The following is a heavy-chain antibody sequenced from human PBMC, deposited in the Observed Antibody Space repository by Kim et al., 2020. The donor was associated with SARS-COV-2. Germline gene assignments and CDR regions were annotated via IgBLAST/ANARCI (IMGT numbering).Heavy chain of an antibody. CDR3: ARASYSSSWSNLYSYFDL. Sequence: GGSLRLSCAASGFTFSSYAMHWVRQAPGKGLEWVAVISYGRSYIYYADSVKGRFTISRDNSKNTLYLQMNSLRAEDTAVYYCARASYSSSWSNLYSYFDLWGASTLLSASS. CDR1: GFTFSSYA. D-gene: IGHD6-13*01. CDR2: ISYGRSYI. J-gene: IGHJ2*01. V-gene: IGHV3-30*04.